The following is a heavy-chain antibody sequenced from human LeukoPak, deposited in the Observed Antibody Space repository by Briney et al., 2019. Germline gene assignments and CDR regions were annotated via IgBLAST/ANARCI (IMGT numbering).Heavy chain of an antibody. J-gene: IGHJ5*02. Sequence: GGSLRLSCAASGFTFSNYWMYWVRQAPGKGLVWVSRINSDGNTTNYADSVKGRFTISRDNAKNTLYLQMNSLRAEDTALYYCARDAPSDVLRFLEWFLDPWGQGTLVTVSS. V-gene: IGHV3-74*01. CDR3: ARDAPSDVLRFLEWFLDP. D-gene: IGHD3-3*01. CDR1: GFTFSNYW. CDR2: INSDGNTT.